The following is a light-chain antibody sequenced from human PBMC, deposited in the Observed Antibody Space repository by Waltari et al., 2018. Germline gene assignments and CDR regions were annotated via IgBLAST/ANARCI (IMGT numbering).Light chain of an antibody. Sequence: QLVLTQSPSASASLGASVKLTCTLSSGHSSYAIAWHQQQPEKGSRYLMKVNSDGSHSKGDGIPDRFSGSSSGAERYLTISSLQSEDEADYYCQTWDTVIHVVFGGGTKLTVL. CDR1: SGHSSYA. V-gene: IGLV4-69*01. CDR2: VNSDGSH. CDR3: QTWDTVIHVV. J-gene: IGLJ2*01.